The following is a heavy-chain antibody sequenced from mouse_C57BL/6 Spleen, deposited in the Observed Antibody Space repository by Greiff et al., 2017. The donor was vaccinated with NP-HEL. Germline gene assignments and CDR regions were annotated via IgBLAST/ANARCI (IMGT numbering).Heavy chain of an antibody. J-gene: IGHJ2*01. CDR2: IYPGDGDT. CDR3: ARGDGSSYDYYFDY. Sequence: VQLQQSGPELVKPGASVKISCKASGYAFSSSWMNWVKQRPGKGLEWIGRIYPGDGDTNYNGKFKGKATLTADKSSSTAYMQLSSRTSEDSAVYFCARGDGSSYDYYFDYWGQGTTLTVSS. V-gene: IGHV1-82*01. D-gene: IGHD1-1*01. CDR1: GYAFSSSW.